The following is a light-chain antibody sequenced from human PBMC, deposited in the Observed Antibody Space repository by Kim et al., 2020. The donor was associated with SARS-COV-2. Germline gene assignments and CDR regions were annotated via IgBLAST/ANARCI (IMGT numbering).Light chain of an antibody. CDR3: QQYGSSPYS. Sequence: PGKKATLACRASQTVSSSYLAWYQQKPGQAPRLLIYGASSRATGIPDRFSGSGSGTDFTLTISRLEPEDFAVYYCQQYGSSPYSFGQGTKLEI. CDR2: GAS. J-gene: IGKJ2*03. CDR1: QTVSSSY. V-gene: IGKV3-20*01.